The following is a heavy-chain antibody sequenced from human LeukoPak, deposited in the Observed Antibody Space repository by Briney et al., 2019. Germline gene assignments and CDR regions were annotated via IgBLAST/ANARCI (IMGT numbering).Heavy chain of an antibody. CDR2: INHSGST. CDR1: GGPFSGYY. CDR3: ARNLVVPAAFDY. D-gene: IGHD2-2*01. V-gene: IGHV4-34*01. Sequence: PSETLSLTCAVYGGPFSGYYWSWIRQPPGKGLEWIGEINHSGSTNYNPSLKSRVTISVDTSKNQFSLKLSSVTAADTAVYYCARNLVVPAAFDYWGQGTLVTVSS. J-gene: IGHJ4*02.